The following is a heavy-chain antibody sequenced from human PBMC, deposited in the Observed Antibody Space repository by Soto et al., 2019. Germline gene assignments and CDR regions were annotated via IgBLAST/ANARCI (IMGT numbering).Heavy chain of an antibody. Sequence: AESLKISCSASGDDLTTNWIAWVRQTPWKGLEWMGIIYPSDSDTRYSPSFEGQVTFSADKSISTAYLQWSSLRASDSAMYYCARLTSMADFVGDWFDPWGQGTLVTVSS. V-gene: IGHV5-51*01. J-gene: IGHJ5*02. CDR3: ARLTSMADFVGDWFDP. D-gene: IGHD6-6*01. CDR2: IYPSDSDT. CDR1: GDDLTTNW.